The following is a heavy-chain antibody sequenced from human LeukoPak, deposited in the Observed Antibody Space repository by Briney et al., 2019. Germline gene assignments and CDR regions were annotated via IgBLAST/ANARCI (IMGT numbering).Heavy chain of an antibody. CDR3: ARRRGPNWFDP. Sequence: GGSLRLSCAASGFTLSSYWMSWVRQAPGKGLEWVANIKQDGSEKYYVDSVKGRFTISRDNAKNSLYLQMNSLRAEDTAVYYCARRRGPNWFDPWGQGTLVTVSS. CDR2: IKQDGSEK. J-gene: IGHJ5*02. D-gene: IGHD3-16*01. CDR1: GFTLSSYW. V-gene: IGHV3-7*01.